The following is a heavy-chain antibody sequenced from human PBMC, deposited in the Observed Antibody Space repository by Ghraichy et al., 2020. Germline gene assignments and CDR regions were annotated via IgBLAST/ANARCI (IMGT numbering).Heavy chain of an antibody. CDR2: ISSRSSSI. Sequence: GGSLNISCAASGFTFSTYSMIWVRQAPGKGLEWVSLISSRSSSIYYADSVKGRFTISRDNAKNSLYLQMNSLRAEDTAVYYCAREPPYCGGGCYSLIDSWGQGTLVTVSS. CDR3: AREPPYCGGGCYSLIDS. J-gene: IGHJ4*02. CDR1: GFTFSTYS. D-gene: IGHD2-21*02. V-gene: IGHV3-21*06.